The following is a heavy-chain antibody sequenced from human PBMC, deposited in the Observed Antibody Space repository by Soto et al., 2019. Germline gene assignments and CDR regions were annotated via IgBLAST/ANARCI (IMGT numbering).Heavy chain of an antibody. D-gene: IGHD2-21*02. Sequence: PAASLRLSYGASGLTVSIYALSRLRQAPGKGLGWVSAISVSGGSTYYADSVKGRFTISRDNSKNTLYLQMNSLRAEDTAVYYCAKDHKVTPPTRAFDIWGQGTMVTVSS. CDR1: GLTVSIYA. CDR3: AKDHKVTPPTRAFDI. V-gene: IGHV3-23*01. CDR2: ISVSGGST. J-gene: IGHJ3*02.